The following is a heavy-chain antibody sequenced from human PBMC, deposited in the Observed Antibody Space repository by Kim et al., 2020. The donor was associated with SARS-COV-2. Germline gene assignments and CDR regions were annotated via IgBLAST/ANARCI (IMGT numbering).Heavy chain of an antibody. D-gene: IGHD3-16*01. CDR1: GGSISSSNW. CDR3: ARDLGSDAGMDV. V-gene: IGHV4-4*02. J-gene: IGHJ6*02. CDR2: IYNSGST. Sequence: SETLSLTCAVSGGSISSSNWWSWVRQTPGRGLEWVGEIYNSGSTNYNPSLKSRVTASLTKSKNQFSLQLTSTAAADAAVYYCARDLGSDAGMDVWGQGTT.